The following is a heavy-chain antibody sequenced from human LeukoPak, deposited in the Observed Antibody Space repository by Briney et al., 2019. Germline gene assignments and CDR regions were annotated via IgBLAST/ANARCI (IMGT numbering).Heavy chain of an antibody. J-gene: IGHJ4*02. D-gene: IGHD6-19*01. Sequence: PGGSLRLSCAASGFTFSSYGMHWVRQAPGKGLEWVALIWYDGNNKYYVDSVKGRFTISRDNSRDTLYLQMNSLRAEDTAVYYCATARGYSSEYKWGQGTLVTVSS. CDR2: IWYDGNNK. V-gene: IGHV3-33*01. CDR1: GFTFSSYG. CDR3: ATARGYSSEYK.